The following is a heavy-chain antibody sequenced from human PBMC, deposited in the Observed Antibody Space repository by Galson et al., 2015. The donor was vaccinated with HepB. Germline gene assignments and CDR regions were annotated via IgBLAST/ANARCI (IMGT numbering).Heavy chain of an antibody. V-gene: IGHV3-15*07. J-gene: IGHJ6*02. Sequence: SLRLSCAASGFTFSNAWMNWVHQAPGKGPEWVGRIKSKTDGGTTDYAAPVKGRFTISRDDSKNTLYLQMNSLKTEDTAVYYCTTEYYYGSEYGMDVWGQGTTVTVSS. D-gene: IGHD3-10*01. CDR3: TTEYYYGSEYGMDV. CDR1: GFTFSNAW. CDR2: IKSKTDGGTT.